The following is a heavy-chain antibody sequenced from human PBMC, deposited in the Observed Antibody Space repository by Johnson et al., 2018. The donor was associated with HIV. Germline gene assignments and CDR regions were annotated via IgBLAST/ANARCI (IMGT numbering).Heavy chain of an antibody. CDR2: IKQDGREK. J-gene: IGHJ3*02. D-gene: IGHD1-14*01. V-gene: IGHV3-7*03. Sequence: VQLVESGGGLIQPEGSLRLSCAASGFTVSSNYMSWVRQAPGKGLEWVANIKQDGREKHYVDSVKGRFTISRDNSKNTLYLQMNSLRAEDTAVYYCAKDPYSRKDAFDIWGQGTMVTVSS. CDR1: GFTVSSNY. CDR3: AKDPYSRKDAFDI.